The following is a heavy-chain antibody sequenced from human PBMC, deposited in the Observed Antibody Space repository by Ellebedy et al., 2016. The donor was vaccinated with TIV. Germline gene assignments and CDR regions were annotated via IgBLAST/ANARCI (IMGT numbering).Heavy chain of an antibody. CDR1: GCLFSPYA. Sequence: SVKVSXXASGCLFSPYAITWLRQAPGQGLEWMGWIIPLFGTQQYAQKFQDRVTITTDKSTTTVYLEARSLASEDTAVYFCARQGMKSTWNDDYYFDYWGQGTLVTVSS. J-gene: IGHJ4*02. CDR3: ARQGMKSTWNDDYYFDY. V-gene: IGHV1-69*05. D-gene: IGHD1-1*01. CDR2: IIPLFGTQ.